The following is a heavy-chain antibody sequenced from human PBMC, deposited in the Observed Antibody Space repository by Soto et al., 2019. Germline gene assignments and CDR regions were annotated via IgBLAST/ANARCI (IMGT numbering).Heavy chain of an antibody. CDR3: ANDVYCRTTGCDRNNVHC. V-gene: IGHV3-30*18. CDR2: MSYDGINK. Sequence: QVQLVESGGGVVQPGRSLRLSCAASGFTFSNYGMHWVRQAPGKGLEWVSIMSYDGINKLYADSVKGRFTISRDNSKNTVYLQIDRLRAEDTADYYAANDVYCRTTGCDRNNVHCWGQGTLVTVSS. J-gene: IGHJ4*02. CDR1: GFTFSNYG. D-gene: IGHD2-15*01.